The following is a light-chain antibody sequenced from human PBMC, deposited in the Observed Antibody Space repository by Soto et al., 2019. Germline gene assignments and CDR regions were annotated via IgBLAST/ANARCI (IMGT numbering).Light chain of an antibody. J-gene: IGKJ3*01. CDR3: QQYDNLLFT. CDR1: QAISNY. CDR2: DAS. Sequence: DIQMTHSPSSLSASVGDRVTIPCQASQAISNYLNWYQQKPGKAPKLLIYDASNLETGVPSRFSGSGSGTDFTFTISSLQPEDIATYYCQQYDNLLFTFGPGTKVDIK. V-gene: IGKV1-33*01.